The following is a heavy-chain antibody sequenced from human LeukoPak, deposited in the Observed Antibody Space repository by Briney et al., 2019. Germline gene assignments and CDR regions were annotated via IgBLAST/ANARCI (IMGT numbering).Heavy chain of an antibody. V-gene: IGHV3-23*01. Sequence: GGSLRLSCAASGSTFNSYAMRWAREATEKGLEWVSSISGSGGSTLYADSVKRRFTISRDNSKNALSLQMNSLRSEHTAVYYCANPIFTPLAQQDAFDIWGQGTMVSVSS. CDR2: ISGSGGST. CDR3: ANPIFTPLAQQDAFDI. CDR1: GSTFNSYA. J-gene: IGHJ3*02. D-gene: IGHD3-9*01.